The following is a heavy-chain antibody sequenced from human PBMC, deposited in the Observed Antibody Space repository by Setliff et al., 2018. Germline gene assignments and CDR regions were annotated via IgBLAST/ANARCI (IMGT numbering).Heavy chain of an antibody. CDR1: GGSISNTYYY. J-gene: IGHJ6*03. CDR2: IYTSWST. Sequence: SETLSLTCTVSGGSISNTYYYWSWIRQPAGQGLEWIGQIYTSWSTNYNPSLKSRVTISVDTSKNQFSLKLSSVTAADTAVYYCARGTVVVAATRFYYYYYMDVWGKGTTVTVSS. CDR3: ARGTVVVAATRFYYYYYMDV. D-gene: IGHD2-15*01. V-gene: IGHV4-61*09.